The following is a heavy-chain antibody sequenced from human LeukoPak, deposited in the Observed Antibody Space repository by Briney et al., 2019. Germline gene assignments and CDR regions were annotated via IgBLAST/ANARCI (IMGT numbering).Heavy chain of an antibody. V-gene: IGHV1-69*01. CDR2: IIPIFGTA. Sequence: LVKVSCKASGGTFSSYAISWVRQAPGQGLEWMGGIIPIFGTANYAQKFQGRVTITADESTSTAYMELSSLRSEDTAVYYCARSGVRGVIRAYYFDYWGQGTLVTVSS. CDR3: ARSGVRGVIRAYYFDY. J-gene: IGHJ4*02. D-gene: IGHD3-10*01. CDR1: GGTFSSYA.